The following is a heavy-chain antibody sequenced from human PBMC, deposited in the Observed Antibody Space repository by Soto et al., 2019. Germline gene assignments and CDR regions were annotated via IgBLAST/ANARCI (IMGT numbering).Heavy chain of an antibody. D-gene: IGHD3-16*02. CDR1: GYTFTSYD. J-gene: IGHJ3*02. CDR2: MNPNSGNT. V-gene: IGHV1-8*01. CDR3: ARAYDYIWGSYRWVLAFDI. Sequence: ASVKVSCKASGYTFTSYDINWVRQATGQGLEWMGWMNPNSGNTGYAQKFQGRVTMTRNTSISTAYMELSSLRSEDTAVYYCARAYDYIWGSYRWVLAFDIWGQGTMVTRLL.